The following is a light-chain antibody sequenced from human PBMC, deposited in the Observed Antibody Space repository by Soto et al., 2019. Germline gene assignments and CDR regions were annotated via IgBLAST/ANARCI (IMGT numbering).Light chain of an antibody. CDR3: QHRSNWLPIT. Sequence: EIVLTQSPATLSLSPGERATLSCRASQSVSSYLAWYPQKPGQAPRLLIYDASNRATGIPPRFSGSGSGTDFTLNIGSLAPSEFAGYYCQHRSNWLPITFGPGTRVDIK. J-gene: IGKJ3*01. CDR1: QSVSSY. V-gene: IGKV3-11*01. CDR2: DAS.